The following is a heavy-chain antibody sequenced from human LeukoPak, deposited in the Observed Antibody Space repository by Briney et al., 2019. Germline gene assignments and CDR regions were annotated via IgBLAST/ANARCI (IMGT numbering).Heavy chain of an antibody. CDR3: APLGYCSSTSCYKLYFG. Sequence: PGGSLRLSCAASGFTFSGSAMHWVRQASGKGLEWVGRIRSKANSYATAYAASVKGRFTISRDDSKNTAYLQMNSLKTEDTAVYYCAPLGYCSSTSCYKLYFGWGQGTLVTVSS. V-gene: IGHV3-73*01. D-gene: IGHD2-2*02. CDR1: GFTFSGSA. J-gene: IGHJ4*02. CDR2: IRSKANSYAT.